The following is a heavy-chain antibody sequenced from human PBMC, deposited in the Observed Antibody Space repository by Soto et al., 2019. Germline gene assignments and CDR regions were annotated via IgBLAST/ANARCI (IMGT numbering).Heavy chain of an antibody. CDR1: GASIGSGDDY. V-gene: IGHV4-30-4*08. D-gene: IGHD1-1*01. CDR2: ISDSGST. J-gene: IGHJ5*02. Sequence: PSETLSLTCSFSGASIGSGDDYCTWIRQSPGKGLEWIGYISDSGSTFYNPSLRSRLTIALDTSKNHFSLKLNSVTAADTAVYYCAKYKQPEFEPWGQGMPVTVSS. CDR3: AKYKQPEFEP.